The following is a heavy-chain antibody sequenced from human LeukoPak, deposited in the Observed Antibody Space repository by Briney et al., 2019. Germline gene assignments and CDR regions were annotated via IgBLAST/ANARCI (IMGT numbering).Heavy chain of an antibody. Sequence: GGSLRLSCAASGFNFSNYDMHWVRQAPGKGLAWVAFIRYDGSDKYYADSVKGRFTISRDNSKNTLYVQMNSLRNEDTAVYYCAKGDTSWGQGTLVTVSS. V-gene: IGHV3-30*02. CDR1: GFNFSNYD. CDR3: AKGDTS. D-gene: IGHD2-21*02. CDR2: IRYDGSDK. J-gene: IGHJ5*02.